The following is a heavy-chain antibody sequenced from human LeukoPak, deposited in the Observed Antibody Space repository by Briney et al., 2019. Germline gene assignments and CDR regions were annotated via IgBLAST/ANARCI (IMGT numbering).Heavy chain of an antibody. Sequence: GGSLRLSCAASGFTFSSYAMSWVRQAPGKGLKWVSAISSSGGGTYYADSVKGRFTISRDNSKNTLYLQMNSLRAEDTAVYYCANLCISSDCVPTFDYWGQGTRVTVSS. V-gene: IGHV3-23*01. CDR2: ISSSGGGT. CDR1: GFTFSSYA. J-gene: IGHJ4*02. CDR3: ANLCISSDCVPTFDY. D-gene: IGHD2-2*01.